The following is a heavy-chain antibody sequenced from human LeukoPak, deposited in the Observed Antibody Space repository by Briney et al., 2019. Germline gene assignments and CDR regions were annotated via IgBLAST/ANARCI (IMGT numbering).Heavy chain of an antibody. D-gene: IGHD1-26*01. Sequence: SETLSLTCTVASGSISNTYNNWDWIRQPPGKGPEWIVSVHYSGTTYYNPSLRSRLTISVDTSQNQFSLTLSSVTAADTAVYYCARRNRGIVGAPFDNWGQGTLVTVSS. CDR3: ARRNRGIVGAPFDN. J-gene: IGHJ4*02. CDR1: SGSISNTYNN. CDR2: VHYSGTT. V-gene: IGHV4-39*01.